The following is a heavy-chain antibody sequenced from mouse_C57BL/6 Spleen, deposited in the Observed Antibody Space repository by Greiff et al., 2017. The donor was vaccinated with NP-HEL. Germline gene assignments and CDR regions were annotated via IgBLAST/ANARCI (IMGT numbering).Heavy chain of an antibody. J-gene: IGHJ4*01. V-gene: IGHV1-50*01. CDR1: GYTFTSYW. D-gene: IGHD2-4*01. Sequence: QVQLQQPGDELVKPGASVKLSCKASGYTFTSYWMQWVKQRPGQGLEWIGEIDPSDSYTNYNQKFKGKATLTVDTSSSTAYMQLSSLTSEDSAVYYCARSSTGLRRRGYAMDYWGQGTSVTVSS. CDR2: IDPSDSYT. CDR3: ARSSTGLRRRGYAMDY.